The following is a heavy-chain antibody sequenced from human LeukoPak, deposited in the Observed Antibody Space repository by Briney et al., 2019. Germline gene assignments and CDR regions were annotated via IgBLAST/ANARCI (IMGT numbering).Heavy chain of an antibody. CDR2: ISGSSTYI. V-gene: IGHV3-21*01. CDR3: ARCPIVGVYSGVDY. Sequence: GGSLRLSCAASGFTFSSYSMNWVRQAPGKGLEWVSSISGSSTYIFYADSVKGRFTISRDNAKNSLYLQMNSLRAEDTAVYYCARCPIVGVYSGVDYWGQGTLVTVSS. D-gene: IGHD1-26*01. CDR1: GFTFSSYS. J-gene: IGHJ4*02.